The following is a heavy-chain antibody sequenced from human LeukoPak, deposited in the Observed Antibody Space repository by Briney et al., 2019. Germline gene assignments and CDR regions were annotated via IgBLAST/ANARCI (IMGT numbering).Heavy chain of an antibody. J-gene: IGHJ5*02. CDR3: ARDTGLLSQYNWFDP. CDR2: IYYSGST. Sequence: RPSETLSLTCTVSGGSISSSSYYWGWIRQPPGKGLEWIGSIYYSGSTYYNPSLKSRVTISVDTSKNQFSLKLSSVTAADTAVYYCARDTGLLSQYNWFDPWGQGTLVTVSS. CDR1: GGSISSSSYY. D-gene: IGHD2-8*02. V-gene: IGHV4-39*07.